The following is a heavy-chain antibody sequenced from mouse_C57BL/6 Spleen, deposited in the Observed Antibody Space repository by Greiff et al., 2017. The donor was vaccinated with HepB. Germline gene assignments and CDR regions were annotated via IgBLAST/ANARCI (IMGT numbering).Heavy chain of an antibody. V-gene: IGHV1-22*01. CDR2: INPNNGGT. Sequence: EVQLQQSGPELVKPGASVKMSCKASGYTFTDYNMHWVKQSHGKSLEWIGYINPNNGGTSYNQKFKGKATLTVNKSSSTAYMELRSLTSEDSAVYYCARSAYGNYIWYFDVWGTGTTVTVSS. CDR3: ARSAYGNYIWYFDV. D-gene: IGHD2-10*02. J-gene: IGHJ1*03. CDR1: GYTFTDYN.